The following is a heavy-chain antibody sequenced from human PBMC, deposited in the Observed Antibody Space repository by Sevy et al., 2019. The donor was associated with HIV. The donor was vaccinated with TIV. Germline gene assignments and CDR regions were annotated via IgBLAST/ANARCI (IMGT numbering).Heavy chain of an antibody. CDR3: AKKMGGGSGMAFLVDF. D-gene: IGHD5-18*01. J-gene: IGHJ4*02. Sequence: GGSLRLSCAASGFTFNSFAMGWVRQAPGKGQDWISVISGTGDYTYYADSVKGRFTISRDNSKNTLFLQMNSLRAEDTAIFYCAKKMGGGSGMAFLVDFWGQGTLVTVSS. CDR2: ISGTGDYT. V-gene: IGHV3-23*01. CDR1: GFTFNSFA.